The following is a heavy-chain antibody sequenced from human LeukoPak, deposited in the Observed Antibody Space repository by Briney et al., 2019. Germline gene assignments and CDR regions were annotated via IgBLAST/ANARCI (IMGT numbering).Heavy chain of an antibody. Sequence: SETLSLTCTVSGGSISSGGYYWSWIRQHPGDGLEWIGYIYYSGSTYYNPSLKSRVTISIDTSKNQSSLKLSSVTAADTAVYYCARAGGFFSPFGYWGQGTLVTVSS. J-gene: IGHJ4*02. CDR3: ARAGGFFSPFGY. V-gene: IGHV4-31*03. D-gene: IGHD3-16*01. CDR2: IYYSGST. CDR1: GGSISSGGYY.